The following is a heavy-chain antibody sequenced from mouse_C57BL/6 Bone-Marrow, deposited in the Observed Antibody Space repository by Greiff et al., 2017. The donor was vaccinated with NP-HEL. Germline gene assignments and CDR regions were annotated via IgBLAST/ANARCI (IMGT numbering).Heavy chain of an antibody. D-gene: IGHD1-1*01. V-gene: IGHV1-80*01. CDR3: ARGDYGSSRCGSAMDY. CDR1: GYAFSSYW. CDR2: IYPGDGDT. Sequence: QVQLQQSGAELVKPGASVKISCKASGYAFSSYWMNWVKERPGKGLEWIGQIYPGDGDTKYNGKFKGKATLTADKSSSTAYMQVSSLTSEDSAVYCCARGDYGSSRCGSAMDYWGQGTSVTVSA. J-gene: IGHJ4*01.